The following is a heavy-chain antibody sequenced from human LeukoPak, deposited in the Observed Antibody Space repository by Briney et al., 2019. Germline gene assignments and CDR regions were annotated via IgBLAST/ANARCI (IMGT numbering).Heavy chain of an antibody. CDR2: IYYSGST. CDR1: GGSISSYY. CDR3: ARADSERGYSYVNYFDY. Sequence: PSETLSLTCTVSGGSISSYYWSWLRQPPGKGLEWIGYIYYSGSTNYNPSLKSRVTISVDTSKNQFSLKLSSVTAADTAVYYCARADSERGYSYVNYFDYWGQGTLVTVSS. J-gene: IGHJ4*02. V-gene: IGHV4-59*01. D-gene: IGHD5-18*01.